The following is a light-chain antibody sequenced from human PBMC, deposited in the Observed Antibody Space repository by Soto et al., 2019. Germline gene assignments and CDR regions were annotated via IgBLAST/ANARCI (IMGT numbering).Light chain of an antibody. J-gene: IGKJ4*01. Sequence: DIQMTQSPSTLSGSVGDRVTITCRASQTISSWLAWYQQKPGKAPKLLIYKASTLKSGVPSRFSGSGSGAEFPLTISRVQPDDVATYYCQKYSSAPLTVGGGTKG. CDR3: QKYSSAPLT. V-gene: IGKV1-5*03. CDR2: KAS. CDR1: QTISSW.